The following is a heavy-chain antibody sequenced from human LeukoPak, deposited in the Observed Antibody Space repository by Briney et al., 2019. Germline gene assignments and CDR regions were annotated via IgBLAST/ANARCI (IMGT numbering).Heavy chain of an antibody. Sequence: VASVKVSCKASGGTFSSYAISWVRQAPGQGLEWMGRIIPILGIANYAQKFQGRVTITAHKSTSTAYMELSSLRSEDTAVYYCASETTVTTRRGYYYGMDVWGQGTTVTVSS. V-gene: IGHV1-69*04. CDR3: ASETTVTTRRGYYYGMDV. D-gene: IGHD4-11*01. CDR1: GGTFSSYA. CDR2: IIPILGIA. J-gene: IGHJ6*02.